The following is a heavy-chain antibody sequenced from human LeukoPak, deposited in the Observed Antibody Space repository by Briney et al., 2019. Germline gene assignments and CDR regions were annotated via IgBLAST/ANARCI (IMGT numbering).Heavy chain of an antibody. Sequence: ASVTVSCKASGGTFSSYAMSWVRQAPGQGLEWMGGFDPEDGETIYAQKFQGRVTMTEDTSTDTAYMELSSLRSEDTAVYYCALTFPGYSYGRGDYYYGMDVWGQGTTVTVSS. CDR1: GGTFSSYA. CDR2: FDPEDGET. V-gene: IGHV1-24*01. J-gene: IGHJ6*02. CDR3: ALTFPGYSYGRGDYYYGMDV. D-gene: IGHD5-18*01.